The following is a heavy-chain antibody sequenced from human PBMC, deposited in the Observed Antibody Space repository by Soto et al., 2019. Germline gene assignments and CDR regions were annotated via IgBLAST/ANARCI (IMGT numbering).Heavy chain of an antibody. CDR3: ARDSRDYYDFWSGYNQNVY. V-gene: IGHV3-23*01. CDR2: ISGSGGST. D-gene: IGHD3-3*01. CDR1: GFTFSSYA. J-gene: IGHJ4*02. Sequence: GGSLRLSCAASGFTFSSYAMSWVRQAPGKGLEWVSAISGSGGSTYYADSVKGRFTISRDNSKNTLYLQMNRLRSDDTAVYYCARDSRDYYDFWSGYNQNVYWGQGTLVTVSS.